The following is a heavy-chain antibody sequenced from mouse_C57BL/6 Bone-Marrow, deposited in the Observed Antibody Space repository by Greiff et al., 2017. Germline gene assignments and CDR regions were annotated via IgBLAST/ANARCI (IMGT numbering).Heavy chain of an antibody. V-gene: IGHV1-59*01. CDR3: ARSYYYGSSWIY. CDR1: GYTFTSYW. J-gene: IGHJ2*01. Sequence: QVQLQQSGAELVRPGTSVKLSCKASGYTFTSYWMHWVKQRPGQGLEWIGVIDPSDSYTNYNQKFKGKATLTVDTSSSTAYMQLSSLTSEDYAVYYCARSYYYGSSWIYWGQGTTLTVSS. D-gene: IGHD1-1*01. CDR2: IDPSDSYT.